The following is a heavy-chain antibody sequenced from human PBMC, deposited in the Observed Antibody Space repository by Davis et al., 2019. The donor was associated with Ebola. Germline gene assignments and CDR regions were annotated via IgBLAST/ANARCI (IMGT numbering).Heavy chain of an antibody. CDR2: IIPMFRSP. CDR3: ARVRTGYYYDSSDSPSWFAP. CDR1: GGTFSSFA. J-gene: IGHJ5*02. D-gene: IGHD3-22*01. Sequence: SVKVSCKSSGGTFSSFAVGWMRQAPGHGLEWMGGIIPMFRSPHYAQKFQDRVTITADESTRTVYMELSSLRSEDTAVYYCARVRTGYYYDSSDSPSWFAPWGQGTLVTVSS. V-gene: IGHV1-69*13.